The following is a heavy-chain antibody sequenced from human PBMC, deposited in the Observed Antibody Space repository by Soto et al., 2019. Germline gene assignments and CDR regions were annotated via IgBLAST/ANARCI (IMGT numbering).Heavy chain of an antibody. J-gene: IGHJ4*02. CDR3: TSHQIAICDY. Sequence: EVQLQESGGGLVQPGGSLRLSCQASGSAFSSFDMSWVRQAPGKGLEWVSAISASGRYKPYTDSVRGRFTISRDNLRNTVDLQMNSLRPEDTAVYYCTSHQIAICDYWGRGTLVTVSS. CDR2: ISASGRYK. CDR1: GSAFSSFD. D-gene: IGHD2-2*01. V-gene: IGHV3-23*01.